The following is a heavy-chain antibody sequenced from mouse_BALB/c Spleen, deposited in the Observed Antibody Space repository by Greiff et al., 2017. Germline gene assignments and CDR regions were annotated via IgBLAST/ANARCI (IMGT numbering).Heavy chain of an antibody. CDR3: AREYGNY. CDR1: GYAFSSSW. J-gene: IGHJ2*01. Sequence: QVQLQQSGPELVKPGASVKISCKASGYAFSSSWMNWVKQRPGQGLEWIGRIYPGDGDTNYNGKFKGKATLTADKSSSTAYMQLSSLTSVDSAVYFCAREYGNYWGQGTTLTVSS. V-gene: IGHV1-82*01. CDR2: IYPGDGDT. D-gene: IGHD2-10*02.